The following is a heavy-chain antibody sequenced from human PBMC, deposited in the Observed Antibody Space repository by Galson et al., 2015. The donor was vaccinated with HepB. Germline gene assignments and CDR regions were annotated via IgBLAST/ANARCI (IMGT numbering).Heavy chain of an antibody. CDR3: ATVPLYGDYRFAY. V-gene: IGHV1-24*01. J-gene: IGHJ4*02. CDR2: FDPEDGET. Sequence: SVKVSCKVSGYTLTELSMHWVRQAPGKGLEWMGGFDPEDGETIYAQKFQGRVTMTENTSTDTAYTELSSLRSEDTAVYYCATVPLYGDYRFAYWGQGTLVTVSS. CDR1: GYTLTELS. D-gene: IGHD4-17*01.